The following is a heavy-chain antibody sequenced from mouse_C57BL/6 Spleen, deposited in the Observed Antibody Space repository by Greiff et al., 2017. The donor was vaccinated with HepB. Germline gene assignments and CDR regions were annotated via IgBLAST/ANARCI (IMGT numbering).Heavy chain of an antibody. CDR3: ARTSSGSWFAY. D-gene: IGHD3-2*02. J-gene: IGHJ3*01. Sequence: VQLQQSGPELVKPGASVKISCKASGYTFTDYYMNWVKQSHGKSLEWIGDINPNNGGTSYNQKFKGKATLTADKSSSTAYMELRSLTSEDSAVYYCARTSSGSWFAYWGQGTLVTVSA. V-gene: IGHV1-26*01. CDR2: INPNNGGT. CDR1: GYTFTDYY.